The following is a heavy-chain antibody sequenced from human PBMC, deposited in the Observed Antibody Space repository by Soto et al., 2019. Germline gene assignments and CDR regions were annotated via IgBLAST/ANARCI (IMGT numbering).Heavy chain of an antibody. CDR2: ISAGETFI. V-gene: IGHV3-21*01. D-gene: IGHD3-9*01. CDR1: GFPFSKYY. J-gene: IGHJ5*02. Sequence: GGSRRLSCTTSGFPFSKYYMSWVRQAPGKGLEWVASISAGETFIYYGESVQGRFTISRDNAKDSVYLQMNSLTADDTGIYYCTRDFDLETWFDPWGQGTLVTVSS. CDR3: TRDFDLETWFDP.